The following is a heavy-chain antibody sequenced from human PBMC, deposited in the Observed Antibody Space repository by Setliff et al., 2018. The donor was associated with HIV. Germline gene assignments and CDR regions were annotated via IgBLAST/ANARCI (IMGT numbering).Heavy chain of an antibody. V-gene: IGHV4-39*07. Sequence: SETLSLTCTVSGGSIDSTNYYWGWIRQPPGKGLEWIGSIYYSGTTYYNPSLKSRVTISVDTSKNQFSLKLSSVTAADTAVYYCARGGRSLAAQTWFDPWGQGTLVTVSS. D-gene: IGHD6-6*01. CDR3: ARGGRSLAAQTWFDP. CDR2: IYYSGTT. J-gene: IGHJ5*02. CDR1: GGSIDSTNYY.